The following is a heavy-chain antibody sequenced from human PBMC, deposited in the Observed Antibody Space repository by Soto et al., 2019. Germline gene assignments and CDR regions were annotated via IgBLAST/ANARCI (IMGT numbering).Heavy chain of an antibody. CDR3: ARTKTSSTSFHVDY. CDR1: GGSISSGDYY. J-gene: IGHJ4*02. Sequence: PSETLSLTCTVSGGSISSGDYYWTWIRQHPGKGLEWIGYIYYSGSTKHNPSLKSRITISVDTSKNQFSLKLNSVTAADTAVYYCARTKTSSTSFHVDYWGQGTQVT. CDR2: IYYSGST. D-gene: IGHD2-2*01. V-gene: IGHV4-31*03.